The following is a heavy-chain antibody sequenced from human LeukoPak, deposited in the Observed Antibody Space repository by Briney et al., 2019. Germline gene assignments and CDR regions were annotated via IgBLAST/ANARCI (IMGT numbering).Heavy chain of an antibody. CDR2: INHSGST. V-gene: IGHV4-34*01. CDR3: ARVNYDILTGYYFYYFDY. CDR1: GGSFSGYY. Sequence: SETLSLTCAVYGGSFSGYYWSWIRQPPGKGLESIREINHSGSTNYNPSLKSRVTISVDTSKNQFSLKLSSVTAADTAVYYCARVNYDILTGYYFYYFDYWGQGTPVTVSS. D-gene: IGHD3-9*01. J-gene: IGHJ4*02.